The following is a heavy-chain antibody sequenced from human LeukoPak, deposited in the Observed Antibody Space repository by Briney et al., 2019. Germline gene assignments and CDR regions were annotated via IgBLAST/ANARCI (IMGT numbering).Heavy chain of an antibody. CDR1: GYTLTELS. J-gene: IGHJ6*02. V-gene: IGHV1-24*01. CDR2: FDPEDGET. Sequence: ASVKVSCKVSGYTLTELSMHWVRQAPGKGLEWMGGFDPEDGETIYAQKFQGRVTMTEDTSTDTAYMELSSLRSEDTAVYYCATRGGDYYDSSGYLTAPHYYYGMDVWGQGTTVTVSS. D-gene: IGHD3-22*01. CDR3: ATRGGDYYDSSGYLTAPHYYYGMDV.